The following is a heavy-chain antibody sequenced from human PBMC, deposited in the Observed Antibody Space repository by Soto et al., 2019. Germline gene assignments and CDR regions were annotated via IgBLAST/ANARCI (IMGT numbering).Heavy chain of an antibody. CDR3: ARDTDGSSPGEP. D-gene: IGHD1-26*01. CDR1: GGSISSGDYY. Sequence: SETLSLTCTVSGGSISSGDYYWSWIRQPPGKGLEWIGYIYYSGSTYYNPSLKSRVTISVDTSKNQFSLKLSSVTAADTAVYYCARDTDGSSPGEPWGQGTLVTVSS. J-gene: IGHJ5*02. V-gene: IGHV4-30-4*01. CDR2: IYYSGST.